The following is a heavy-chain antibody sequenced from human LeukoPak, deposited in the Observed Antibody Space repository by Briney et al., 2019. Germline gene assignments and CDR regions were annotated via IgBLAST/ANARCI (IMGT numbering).Heavy chain of an antibody. Sequence: SETLSLTCTVSGGSISSSRSYWGWIRQPPGKGLEWIGSIHYTETTHYNPSLKSRVTISLDTSKNQFSLKLSFVTASDTAVYYCARFMITFGGVIVIDAFDIWGQGTMVTVSS. CDR1: GGSISSSRSY. CDR3: ARFMITFGGVIVIDAFDI. D-gene: IGHD3-16*02. J-gene: IGHJ3*02. CDR2: IHYTETT. V-gene: IGHV4-39*01.